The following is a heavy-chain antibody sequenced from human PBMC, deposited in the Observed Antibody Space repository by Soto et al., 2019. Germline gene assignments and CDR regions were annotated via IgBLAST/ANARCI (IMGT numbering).Heavy chain of an antibody. CDR1: GYTFTSYG. D-gene: IGHD3-3*01. Sequence: QVQLVQSGAEEKKPGASVKVSCKASGYTFTSYGMHWVRQAPGQRLEWMGWINVGNGKTKYSQKFQGRVTITRDTSASTAYMELSSLRSEDTAVYYCARDGNDFWSGSFDYWGQGTLVTVSS. CDR3: ARDGNDFWSGSFDY. V-gene: IGHV1-3*05. CDR2: INVGNGKT. J-gene: IGHJ4*02.